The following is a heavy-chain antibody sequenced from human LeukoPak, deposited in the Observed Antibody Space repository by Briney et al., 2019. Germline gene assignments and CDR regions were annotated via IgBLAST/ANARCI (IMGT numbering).Heavy chain of an antibody. Sequence: GGSLRLSCAASGFTFSSCAMSWVRQAPGKGLEWVSAIIASGGSTYYADSVKGRFTISRDNSKNTLYLQMNSLRAEDTAVYYCARGLVLVPIYNWFDPWGQGTLVTVSS. CDR1: GFTFSSCA. CDR3: ARGLVLVPIYNWFDP. CDR2: IIASGGST. D-gene: IGHD6-13*01. V-gene: IGHV3-23*01. J-gene: IGHJ5*02.